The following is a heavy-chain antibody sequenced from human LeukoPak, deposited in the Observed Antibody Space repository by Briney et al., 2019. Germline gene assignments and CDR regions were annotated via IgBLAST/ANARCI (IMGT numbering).Heavy chain of an antibody. CDR1: GGTFSSYA. V-gene: IGHV1-69*04. D-gene: IGHD5-18*01. CDR2: IIPILGIA. J-gene: IGHJ5*02. CDR3: ARVNTAMVTSWFDP. Sequence: GSSVKVSCKASGGTFSSYAISWVRQAPGQGLEWMGRIIPILGIANYAQKFQGRVTITADKSTSTAYMELSSLRSEDTAVYYCARVNTAMVTSWFDPWGQGTLVTVSS.